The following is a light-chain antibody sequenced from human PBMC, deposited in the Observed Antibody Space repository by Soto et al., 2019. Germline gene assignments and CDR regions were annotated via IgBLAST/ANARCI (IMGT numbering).Light chain of an antibody. CDR1: QSISSY. CDR3: QQLSRYPLT. J-gene: IGKJ4*01. CDR2: AAS. Sequence: DIQMTQSPSSLSASVGDRVTITCRASQSISSYLNWYQQKPGKAPKLLIYAASSLQSGVPSRFSGSGSGTDFTLTISSLQPEDFATYYCQQLSRYPLTFGGGTKVVIK. V-gene: IGKV1-39*01.